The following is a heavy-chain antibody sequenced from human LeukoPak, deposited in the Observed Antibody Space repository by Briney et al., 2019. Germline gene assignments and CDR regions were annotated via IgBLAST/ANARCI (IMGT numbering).Heavy chain of an antibody. Sequence: PGGSLRLSCAASGFTFSSYWMSWVRQAPGKGLEWVANIKQDGSEKYYVDSVKGRFTISRDNAKNSLYLQMNSLRAEDTAVYYCASFYDFWSGSPDYWGQGTLVTVSS. CDR2: IKQDGSEK. D-gene: IGHD3-3*01. V-gene: IGHV3-7*01. J-gene: IGHJ4*02. CDR1: GFTFSSYW. CDR3: ASFYDFWSGSPDY.